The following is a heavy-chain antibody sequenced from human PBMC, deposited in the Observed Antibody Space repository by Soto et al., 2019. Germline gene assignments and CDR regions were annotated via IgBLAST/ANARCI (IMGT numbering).Heavy chain of an antibody. CDR1: GYSISSGYY. D-gene: IGHD3-22*01. J-gene: IGHJ4*02. Sequence: PSETLSLTCAVSGYSISSGYYWGWIRQPPGKGLEWIGSIYHSGSTYYNPSLKSRVTISVDTSKNQFSLKLSSVTAADTAVYYCARARYYYDSSGEFDYWDQGTLVTVSS. CDR2: IYHSGST. V-gene: IGHV4-38-2*01. CDR3: ARARYYYDSSGEFDY.